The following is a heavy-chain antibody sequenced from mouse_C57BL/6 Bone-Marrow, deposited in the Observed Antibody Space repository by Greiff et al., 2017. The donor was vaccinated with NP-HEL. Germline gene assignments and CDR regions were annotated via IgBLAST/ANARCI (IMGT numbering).Heavy chain of an antibody. CDR2: ISSGSSTI. J-gene: IGHJ1*03. V-gene: IGHV5-17*01. CDR3: ARRDYYGSSYYWYFDV. CDR1: GFTFSDYG. Sequence: VQLKESGGGLVKPGGSLKLSCAASGFTFSDYGMHWVRQAPEKGLEWVAYISSGSSTIYYADTVKGRFTISRDNAKNTLFLQMTSLRSEDTAMYYCARRDYYGSSYYWYFDVWGTGTTVTVSS. D-gene: IGHD1-1*01.